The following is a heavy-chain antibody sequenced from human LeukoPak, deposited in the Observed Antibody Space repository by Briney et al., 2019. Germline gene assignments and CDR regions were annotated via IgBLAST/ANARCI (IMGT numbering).Heavy chain of an antibody. Sequence: GASVKVSCKASGGTFSSYAISWVQQAPGQGLEWMGWISAYNGNTNYAQKLQGRVTMTTDTSTSTAYMELRSLRSDDTAVYYCARDSSGLSQNWFDPWGQGTLVTVSS. J-gene: IGHJ5*02. V-gene: IGHV1-18*01. CDR1: GGTFSSYA. CDR3: ARDSSGLSQNWFDP. D-gene: IGHD6-19*01. CDR2: ISAYNGNT.